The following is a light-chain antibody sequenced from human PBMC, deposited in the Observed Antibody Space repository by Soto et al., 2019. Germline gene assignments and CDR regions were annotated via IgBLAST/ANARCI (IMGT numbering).Light chain of an antibody. V-gene: IGKV3-15*01. CDR2: DAS. J-gene: IGKJ2*01. CDR3: QQYNLWPPYT. CDR1: RSVGSN. Sequence: EIVMTQSPATLSVSPGERVTLSCRASRSVGSNLAWYQQKPGQAPRLLIYDASTRATGLPARFSGSGSGTDFTLTISNLQSEDFAIYYCQQYNLWPPYTFGPGTKVDIK.